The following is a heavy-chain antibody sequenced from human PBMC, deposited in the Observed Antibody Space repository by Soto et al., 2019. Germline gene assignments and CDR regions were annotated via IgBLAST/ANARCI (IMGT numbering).Heavy chain of an antibody. V-gene: IGHV4-31*03. CDR3: ARFGSSWHLSVHYYYYGMDV. CDR2: IYYSGST. Sequence: SETLSLTCTVSGGSISSGGYYWSWIRQHPGKGLEWIGYIYYSGSTYYNPSLKSRVTISVDTSKNQFSLKLSSVTAADTAVYYCARFGSSWHLSVHYYYYGMDVWGQGTTVTVSS. D-gene: IGHD6-13*01. J-gene: IGHJ6*02. CDR1: GGSISSGGYY.